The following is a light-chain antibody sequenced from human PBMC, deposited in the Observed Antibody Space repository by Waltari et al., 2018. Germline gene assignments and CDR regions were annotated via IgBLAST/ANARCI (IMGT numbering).Light chain of an antibody. CDR3: SSYTSSSTWV. J-gene: IGLJ3*02. CDR2: DVS. CDR1: SSDDGGHKY. Sequence: QSALTQPASVSGSPGQSITISCPGTSSDDGGHKYVSWYQQHPGKAPKFMIYDVSKRPSGVSNRFSGSKSGNTSSLTISGLQAEDEADYYCSSYTSSSTWVFGGGTKLTVL. V-gene: IGLV2-14*01.